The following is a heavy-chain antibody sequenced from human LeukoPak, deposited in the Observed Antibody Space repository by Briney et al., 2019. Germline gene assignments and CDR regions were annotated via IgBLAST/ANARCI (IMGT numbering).Heavy chain of an antibody. CDR2: ISNDESNK. CDR3: AKDYPSGRWEGIDY. Sequence: GGSLRLSCAASGFTFSSSAMHWVRQPPGKGLEWVTVISNDESNKYYADSVKGRFTISRDNSKNMLYLQMNSLRAEDTAVYYCAKDYPSGRWEGIDYWGQGTLVTVSS. CDR1: GFTFSSSA. V-gene: IGHV3-30*18. J-gene: IGHJ4*02. D-gene: IGHD1-26*01.